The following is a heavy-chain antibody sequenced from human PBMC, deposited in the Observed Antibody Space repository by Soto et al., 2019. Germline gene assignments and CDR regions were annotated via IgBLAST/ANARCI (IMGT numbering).Heavy chain of an antibody. V-gene: IGHV3-73*02. CDR2: IRNKVNTYAT. CDR1: GFTFTDSA. J-gene: IGHJ4*02. D-gene: IGHD2-21*01. CDR3: SRRRDWTATDPLDY. Sequence: EVQLVESGGGLVQPGGSLKLSCAASGFTFTDSAIHWVRQASGTGPEWVGRIRNKVNTYATAYAASVKGRFTISREDATSTTYLQMNSLTTEDTAVYYCSRRRDWTATDPLDYWGQGTLVTVSS.